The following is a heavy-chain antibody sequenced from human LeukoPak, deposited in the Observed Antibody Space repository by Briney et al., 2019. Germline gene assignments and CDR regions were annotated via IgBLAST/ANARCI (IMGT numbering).Heavy chain of an antibody. CDR1: GFIFDSYV. CDR3: AKASGSYYRLFDY. D-gene: IGHD1-26*01. CDR2: ISGSYDNT. V-gene: IGHV3-23*01. J-gene: IGHJ4*02. Sequence: PGGSLRLSCAASGFIFDSYVMTWVRQARGKGVEGGSAISGSYDNTYSADSVKGRFTISRDNSKNTLYLPMNSLSAEDTAVYSCAKASGSYYRLFDYWGQGTLVTVSS.